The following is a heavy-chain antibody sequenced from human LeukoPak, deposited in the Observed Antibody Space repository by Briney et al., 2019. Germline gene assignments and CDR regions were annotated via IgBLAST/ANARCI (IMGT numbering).Heavy chain of an antibody. CDR2: IYHSGST. Sequence: SETLSLTCTVSGCSISSGYYWGWIRQPPGKGLEWIGSIYHSGSTYYNPSHKSRVTISVDTSKNQFSLKLSSVTAADTAVYYCAREGDPRVYDSSGNDAFDIWGQGTMVTVSS. CDR3: AREGDPRVYDSSGNDAFDI. J-gene: IGHJ3*02. V-gene: IGHV4-38-2*02. D-gene: IGHD3-22*01. CDR1: GCSISSGYY.